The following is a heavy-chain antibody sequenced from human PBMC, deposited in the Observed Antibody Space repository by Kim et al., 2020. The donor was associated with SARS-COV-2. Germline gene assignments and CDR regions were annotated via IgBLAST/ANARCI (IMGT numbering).Heavy chain of an antibody. CDR2: INHSGST. CDR1: GGSFSGYY. CDR3: ARGHDAFDI. Sequence: SETLSLTCAVYGGSFSGYYWSWIRQPPGKGLEWIGEINHSGSTNYNPSLKSRVTISVDTSKNQFSLKLSSVTAADTAVYYCARGHDAFDIWGQGTMVTVSS. J-gene: IGHJ3*02. V-gene: IGHV4-34*01.